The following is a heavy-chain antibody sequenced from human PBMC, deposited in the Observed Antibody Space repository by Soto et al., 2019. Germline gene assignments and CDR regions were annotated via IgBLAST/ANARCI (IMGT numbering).Heavy chain of an antibody. CDR1: GGSFSGYY. CDR3: AITYSSSWSPFDY. D-gene: IGHD6-13*01. CDR2: INHSGST. V-gene: IGHV4-34*01. Sequence: QVQLQQWGAGLLKPSETLSLTCAVYGGSFSGYYWSWIRQPPGKGLEWIGEINHSGSTNYNPSLKRRVTISVDTSKNQFSLKLSSVTAADTAVYYCAITYSSSWSPFDYWGQGTLVTVSS. J-gene: IGHJ4*02.